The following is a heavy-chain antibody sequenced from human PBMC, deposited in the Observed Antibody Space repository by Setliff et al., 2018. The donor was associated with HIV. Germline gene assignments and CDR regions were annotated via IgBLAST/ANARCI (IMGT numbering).Heavy chain of an antibody. V-gene: IGHV4-4*07. J-gene: IGHJ4*02. CDR1: GGSIRDYY. D-gene: IGHD3-9*01. CDR2: IYSDGRT. CDR3: ARYVSDWFYIDS. Sequence: SETLSLTCRVSGGSIRDYYWNWIRQPAGKGLEWIGRIYSDGRTNYNPSLKSRVTMSVDTSKNQFSLKLSSVTAADTAVYYCARYVSDWFYIDSWGQGTLVTVSS.